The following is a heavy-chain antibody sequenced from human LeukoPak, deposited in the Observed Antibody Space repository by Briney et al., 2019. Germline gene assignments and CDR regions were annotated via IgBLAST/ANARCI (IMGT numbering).Heavy chain of an antibody. CDR3: AKVKEDMVRLWDMDV. J-gene: IGHJ6*04. Sequence: QPGRSLRLSCAASGFTFSSYGMHWVRQAPGKGLEWVAVISYDGSNKYYADSVKGRFTISRDNSKNTLYLQMNSLRAEDTAVYYCAKVKEDMVRLWDMDVWGKGTTVTVSS. CDR2: ISYDGSNK. V-gene: IGHV3-30*18. CDR1: GFTFSSYG. D-gene: IGHD3-10*01.